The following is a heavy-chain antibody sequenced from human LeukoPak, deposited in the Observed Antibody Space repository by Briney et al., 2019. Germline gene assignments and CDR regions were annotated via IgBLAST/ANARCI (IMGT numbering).Heavy chain of an antibody. CDR2: TAGSGISK. J-gene: IGHJ4*02. V-gene: IGHV3-23*01. CDR3: ARARTTSSTLFNY. CDR1: GFTFNSYA. D-gene: IGHD4-17*01. Sequence: GGSLRLSCVASGFTFNSYAMSWVRQAPGRGLEWASSTAGSGISKDYADSVKGRFTISRDNSKNTLYMQMNSLRAEDTAVYYCARARTTSSTLFNYWGQGILVTVSS.